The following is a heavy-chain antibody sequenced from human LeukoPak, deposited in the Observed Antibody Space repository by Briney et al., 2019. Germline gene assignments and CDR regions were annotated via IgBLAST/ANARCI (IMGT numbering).Heavy chain of an antibody. D-gene: IGHD3-3*01. CDR1: GGTFSSYA. V-gene: IGHV1-69*13. CDR3: ARSITIFGVAQYYMDV. CDR2: IIPIFGTA. J-gene: IGHJ6*03. Sequence: SVKVSCKASGGTFSSYAISWVRQAPGQGLEWMGGIIPIFGTANYTQKFQGRVTITADESTSTAYMELSSLRSEDTAVYYCARSITIFGVAQYYMDVWGKGTTVTVSS.